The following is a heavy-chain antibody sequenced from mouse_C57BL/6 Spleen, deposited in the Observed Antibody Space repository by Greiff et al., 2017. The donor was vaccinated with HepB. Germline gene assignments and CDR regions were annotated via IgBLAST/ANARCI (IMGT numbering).Heavy chain of an antibody. Sequence: VKLQQSGPGLVQPSQSLSITCTVSGFSLTSYGVHWVRQSPGKGLEWLGVIWRGGSTDYNAAFMSRLSITKDNSKSQVFFKMNSLQADDTAIYYCAKNQDITTVVEGYFDVWGTGTTVTVSS. D-gene: IGHD1-1*01. CDR3: AKNQDITTVVEGYFDV. J-gene: IGHJ1*03. CDR1: GFSLTSYG. V-gene: IGHV2-5*01. CDR2: IWRGGST.